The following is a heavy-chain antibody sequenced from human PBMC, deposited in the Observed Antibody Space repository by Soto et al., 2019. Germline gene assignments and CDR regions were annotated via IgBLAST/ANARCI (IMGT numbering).Heavy chain of an antibody. V-gene: IGHV4-31*03. CDR2: IYYSGST. CDR3: ARDPSVANYWYFDL. Sequence: QVQLQESGPGLVKPSQTLSLTCTVSGGSISSGGKYWSWIRQHPGKGLEWIGYIYYSGSTYYNPSLKSRVTISVDTSKNQFSVKLSSVTAADTAVYYCARDPSVANYWYFDLWGRGTLVTVSS. J-gene: IGHJ2*01. D-gene: IGHD2-15*01. CDR1: GGSISSGGKY.